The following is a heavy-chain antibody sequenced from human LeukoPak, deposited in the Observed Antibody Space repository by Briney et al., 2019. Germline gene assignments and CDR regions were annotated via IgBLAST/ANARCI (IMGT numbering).Heavy chain of an antibody. CDR3: AAYRRTQYGDDDY. V-gene: IGHV4-34*08. CDR2: INHSGST. Sequence: GSLRLSCAASGFTFSHYGMHWVRQPPGKGLEWIGEINHSGSTNYNPSLKSRVTISVDTSKNQFSLKLSSVTAADTAVYYCAAYRRTQYGDDDYWGQGTLVTVS. D-gene: IGHD4-17*01. J-gene: IGHJ4*02. CDR1: GFTFSHYG.